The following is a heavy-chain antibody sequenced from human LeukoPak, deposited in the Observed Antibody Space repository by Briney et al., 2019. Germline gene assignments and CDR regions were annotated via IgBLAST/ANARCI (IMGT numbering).Heavy chain of an antibody. CDR3: ARLYGSGSHLYYYYYYYMDV. CDR1: GYTFTSYG. Sequence: GASVKVSCKASGYTFTSYGISWVRQAPGQGLEWMGWISAYNGNTNYAQKLQGRVTMTTDTSTSTAYMELRSLRSDDTAVYYCARLYGSGSHLYYYYYYYMDVWGKGTTVTISS. J-gene: IGHJ6*03. D-gene: IGHD3-10*01. CDR2: ISAYNGNT. V-gene: IGHV1-18*01.